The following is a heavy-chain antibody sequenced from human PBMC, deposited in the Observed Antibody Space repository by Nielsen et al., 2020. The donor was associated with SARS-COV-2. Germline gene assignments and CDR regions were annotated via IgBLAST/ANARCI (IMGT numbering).Heavy chain of an antibody. CDR2: IYSDDSA. CDR1: GFSVSSNY. V-gene: IGHV3-66*01. Sequence: GESLKISCAASGFSVSSNYMSWVRQAAGKGLEWVSVIYSDDSASYADSVKGRFTVSRDNFKNMLFLQMNSLGAEDTGVHYCVRDNWGRMDVWGQGTTVTVSS. CDR3: VRDNWGRMDV. D-gene: IGHD7-27*01. J-gene: IGHJ6*02.